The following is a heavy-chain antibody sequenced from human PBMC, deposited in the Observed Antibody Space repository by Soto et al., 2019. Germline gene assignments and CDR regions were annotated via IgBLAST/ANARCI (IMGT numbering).Heavy chain of an antibody. V-gene: IGHV1-3*01. CDR1: GYTFTSYA. CDR3: ARVSRQQLVLAWFDP. Sequence: VKVSCKASGYTFTSYAMHWVRQAPGQRLEWMGWINAGNGNTKYSQKFQGRVTITRDTSASTAYMELSSLRSEDTAVYYCARVSRQQLVLAWFDPWGQGTLVTVS. CDR2: INAGNGNT. J-gene: IGHJ5*02. D-gene: IGHD6-13*01.